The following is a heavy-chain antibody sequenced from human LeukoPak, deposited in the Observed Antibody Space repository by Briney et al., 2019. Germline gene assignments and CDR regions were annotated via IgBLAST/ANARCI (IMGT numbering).Heavy chain of an antibody. D-gene: IGHD2-15*01. V-gene: IGHV1-2*02. CDR2: INPNSGGT. Sequence: WINPNSGGTNYAQKFQGRVTMTRDTSISTAYMELSRLRSDDTAVYYCARESCSGGSCYGEYWGQGTLVTVSS. J-gene: IGHJ4*02. CDR3: ARESCSGGSCYGEY.